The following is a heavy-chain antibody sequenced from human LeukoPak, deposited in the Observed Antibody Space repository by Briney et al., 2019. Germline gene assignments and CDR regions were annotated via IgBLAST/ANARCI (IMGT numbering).Heavy chain of an antibody. Sequence: SVKVSCKASGFTFTSSAIHWVRQARGHRLEWLGWIVVGSGNTNYAQKFQERVTITRDMSTSTAYVELSSLGSEDTAVYYCAREEKVWGVMSDHWGQGTLVTVSS. D-gene: IGHD3-10*01. CDR2: IVVGSGNT. CDR3: AREEKVWGVMSDH. V-gene: IGHV1-58*02. J-gene: IGHJ5*02. CDR1: GFTFTSSA.